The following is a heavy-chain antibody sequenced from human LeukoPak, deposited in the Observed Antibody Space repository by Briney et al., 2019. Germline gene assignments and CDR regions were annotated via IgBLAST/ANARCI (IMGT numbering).Heavy chain of an antibody. D-gene: IGHD1-26*01. V-gene: IGHV3-23*01. J-gene: IGHJ4*02. CDR1: GFTFRSYA. CDR3: AKSTDRLLRILDSGNFDY. Sequence: GGSLRLSCAASGFTFRSYAMSWVRQAPGKGLEWVSAISGSGGSTYYADSVKGRFTISRDNSKNTLYLQMNSLRAEDTAVYDCAKSTDRLLRILDSGNFDYGGQGTLVSVSS. CDR2: ISGSGGST.